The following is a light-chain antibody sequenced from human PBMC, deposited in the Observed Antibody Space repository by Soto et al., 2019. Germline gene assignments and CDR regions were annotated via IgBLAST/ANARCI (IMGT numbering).Light chain of an antibody. V-gene: IGKV1-5*03. CDR2: KAS. CDR3: QHYNSYSEA. Sequence: DIQITQSPSTLSGSVGDRVTITCRSSQTISSWLAWYQQKPGKAPKLLIYKASTLKSGVPSRFSGSGSGTEFTLTINSLQPDDFATYYCQHYNSYSEAFGQGTKVDIK. J-gene: IGKJ1*01. CDR1: QTISSW.